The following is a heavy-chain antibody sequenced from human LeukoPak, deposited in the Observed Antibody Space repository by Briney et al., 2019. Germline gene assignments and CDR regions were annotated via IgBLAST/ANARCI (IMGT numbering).Heavy chain of an antibody. Sequence: PSETPSLTCAVYGGSFSGYYWSWIRQPPGKGLEWVSSISGSGGSTYYADSVKGRFTISRDNSKNALYLQMNSLRAEDTAVYYCARVAVPSGVRGVIMKIVYYYYYMDVWGKGTTVTISS. CDR2: ISGSGGST. V-gene: IGHV3-23*01. D-gene: IGHD3-10*01. CDR3: ARVAVPSGVRGVIMKIVYYYYYMDV. CDR1: GGSFSGYY. J-gene: IGHJ6*03.